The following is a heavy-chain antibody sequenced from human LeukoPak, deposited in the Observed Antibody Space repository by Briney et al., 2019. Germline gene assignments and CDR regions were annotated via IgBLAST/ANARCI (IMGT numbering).Heavy chain of an antibody. Sequence: PSETLSLTCTVSGGSISSGSYYWSWIRQPAGKGLEWIGRIYTSGSTNYNPSLKSRVTISVDTSKNQFSLKLSSVTAADTAVYYCARVDGGYDSSGYFDDAFDIWGQGTMVTVSS. CDR2: IYTSGST. V-gene: IGHV4-61*02. CDR1: GGSISSGSYY. J-gene: IGHJ3*02. D-gene: IGHD3-22*01. CDR3: ARVDGGYDSSGYFDDAFDI.